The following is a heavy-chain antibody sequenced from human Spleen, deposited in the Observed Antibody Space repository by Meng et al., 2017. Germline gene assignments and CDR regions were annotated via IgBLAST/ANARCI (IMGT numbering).Heavy chain of an antibody. CDR1: GCSTSSGDYY. V-gene: IGHV4-30-4*01. Sequence: QVQLQESGPGLVKPSQTLSLTCTVSGCSTSSGDYYWSWIRQPPGKGLEWIGYIYNSGSTYYNPSLKSRVTISVDTSKNQFSLKLRFVTAADTAVYYCAREGRSHQVGVSVYWGQGNLVTVS. J-gene: IGHJ4*02. D-gene: IGHD2-21*01. CDR3: AREGRSHQVGVSVY. CDR2: IYNSGST.